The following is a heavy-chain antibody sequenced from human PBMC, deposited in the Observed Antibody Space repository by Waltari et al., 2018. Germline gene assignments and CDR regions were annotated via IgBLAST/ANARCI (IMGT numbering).Heavy chain of an antibody. CDR1: GYTFTSYY. D-gene: IGHD3-10*01. Sequence: QVQLVQSGAEVKKPGASVKVSCKASGYTFTSYYMHWVRQAPGQGLEWMGIITPSGGSTSSAQKFQVRVTMTRDTSTSTVYMELSSLRSEDTAVYYCARDPDYYGSGSPRTGFDYWGQGTLVTVSS. J-gene: IGHJ4*02. CDR3: ARDPDYYGSGSPRTGFDY. V-gene: IGHV1-46*01. CDR2: ITPSGGST.